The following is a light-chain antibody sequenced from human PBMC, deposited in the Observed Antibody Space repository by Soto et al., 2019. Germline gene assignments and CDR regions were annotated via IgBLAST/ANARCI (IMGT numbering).Light chain of an antibody. Sequence: QSVLTQPPSVSGAPGQRVTISCTGSSSNIGAGYYVHWYQQLPGTAPKLLIYGNSNRPSGVPDRFSGSKSGTSASLAIPGLHAEYEADYYCQSYDSSLSGYVFGTGTKVTVL. J-gene: IGLJ1*01. CDR1: SSNIGAGYY. V-gene: IGLV1-40*01. CDR3: QSYDSSLSGYV. CDR2: GNS.